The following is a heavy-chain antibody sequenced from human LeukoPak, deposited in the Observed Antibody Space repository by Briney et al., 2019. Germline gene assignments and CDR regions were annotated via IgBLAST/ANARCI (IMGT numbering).Heavy chain of an antibody. V-gene: IGHV3-13*01. CDR2: IGTAGDT. Sequence: GGSLRLSCAASGFTFSSYDMPWVRQATGKGPEWVSAIGTAGDTYYPGSVKGRFTISRENAKNSLYLQMNSLRAGDTAVYYCARGSSSWFDYWGQGTLATVSS. J-gene: IGHJ4*02. CDR3: ARGSSSWFDY. CDR1: GFTFSSYD. D-gene: IGHD6-13*01.